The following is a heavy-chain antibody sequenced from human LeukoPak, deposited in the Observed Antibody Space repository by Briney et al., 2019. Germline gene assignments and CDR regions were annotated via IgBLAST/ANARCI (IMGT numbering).Heavy chain of an antibody. CDR1: GDSVSSNSAA. CDR2: TYYRSKWYN. V-gene: IGHV6-1*01. CDR3: ARGLGYSYPVHLAG. Sequence: SQTLSLTCAISGDSVSSNSAAWNWIRQSPSRGLEWLGRTYYRSKWYNDYAVSVKSRITINPDTSKNQFSLKLSSVTAADTAVYYCARGLGYSYPVHLAGWGQGTLVTVSS. J-gene: IGHJ4*02. D-gene: IGHD5-18*01.